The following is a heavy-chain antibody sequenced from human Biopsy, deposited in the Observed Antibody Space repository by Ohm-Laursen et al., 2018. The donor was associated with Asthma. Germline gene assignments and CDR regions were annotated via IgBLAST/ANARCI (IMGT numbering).Heavy chain of an antibody. D-gene: IGHD6-19*01. Sequence: SVKVSCKAPGGTFSNFAISWVRQAPGQGLEWLGGIMNVFGTTNYAQKIQGRVTITADESTSTAYMEVTSLRSEDTAIYYCAGCQVGYSSGWSLLLKKIYYSGMDVWGQGTAVTVSS. CDR1: GGTFSNFA. CDR2: IMNVFGTT. J-gene: IGHJ6*02. CDR3: AGCQVGYSSGWSLLLKKIYYSGMDV. V-gene: IGHV1-69*13.